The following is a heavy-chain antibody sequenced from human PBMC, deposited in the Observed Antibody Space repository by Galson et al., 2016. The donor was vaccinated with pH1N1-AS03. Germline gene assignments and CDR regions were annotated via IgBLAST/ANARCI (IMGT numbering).Heavy chain of an antibody. D-gene: IGHD3-3*01. CDR1: GGSITINY. Sequence: LSLTCTVSGGSITINYWIWIRQPPGKGLEWIGYISYSGFTNYNPSLKSRVTISVDTSKNQFSLKLSSVTAADTAVYFCARLYDVWSGYPSFDYWGQGPRSPSPQ. CDR2: ISYSGFT. CDR3: ARLYDVWSGYPSFDY. V-gene: IGHV4-59*01. J-gene: IGHJ4*02.